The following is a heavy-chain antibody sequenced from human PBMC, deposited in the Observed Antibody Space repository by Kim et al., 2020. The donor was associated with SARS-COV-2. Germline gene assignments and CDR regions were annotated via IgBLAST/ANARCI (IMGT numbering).Heavy chain of an antibody. CDR2: IDPSDSYT. CDR1: GYSFTSYW. V-gene: IGHV5-10-1*01. J-gene: IGHJ6*02. D-gene: IGHD6-6*01. CDR3: ASWRQLEHYYYGMDV. Sequence: GESLKISCKGSGYSFTSYWISWVRQMPGKGLEWMGRIDPSDSYTNYSPSFQGHVTISADKSISTAYLQWSSLKASDTAMYYCASWRQLEHYYYGMDVWGQGTTVTVSS.